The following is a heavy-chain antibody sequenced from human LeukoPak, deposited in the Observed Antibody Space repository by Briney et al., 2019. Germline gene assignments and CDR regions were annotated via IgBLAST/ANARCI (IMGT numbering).Heavy chain of an antibody. CDR3: AKDARRSSGWYFFDH. Sequence: GGSLRLSCAAAGFAFSRQDMGWVRQAPGKGLEWVSAISDSGDRTYYVDSVKGRFTISRDNSKNTLYLQMNSLRADDTAVYYCAKDARRSSGWYFFDHWGQGILVTVSS. V-gene: IGHV3-23*01. D-gene: IGHD6-19*01. CDR2: ISDSGDRT. CDR1: GFAFSRQD. J-gene: IGHJ4*02.